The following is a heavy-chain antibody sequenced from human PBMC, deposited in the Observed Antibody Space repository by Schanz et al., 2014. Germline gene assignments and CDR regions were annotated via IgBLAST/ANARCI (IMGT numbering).Heavy chain of an antibody. J-gene: IGHJ3*02. CDR2: IKSDGSST. V-gene: IGHV3-74*02. CDR1: GFSFSSYA. D-gene: IGHD4-17*01. CDR3: ARKMKLGVYGGKGHDSLDI. Sequence: EVQLLESGGGLVEPGGSLRLSCAASGFSFSSYAMGWVRQVPGKGLVWVSRIKSDGSSTSYADSVKGRFTISRDNAKNTLYLQMNTLRAEDTAVYYCARKMKLGVYGGKGHDSLDIWGQGTMVTVSS.